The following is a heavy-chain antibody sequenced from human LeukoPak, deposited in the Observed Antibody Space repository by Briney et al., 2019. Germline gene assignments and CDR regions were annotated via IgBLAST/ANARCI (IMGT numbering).Heavy chain of an antibody. CDR1: GGSFSGYY. CDR3: ARGRGDYVWGSYRYRDYFDY. CDR2: INHSGST. J-gene: IGHJ4*02. V-gene: IGHV4-34*01. Sequence: PSETLSLTCAVYGGSFSGYYWSWIRQPPGKGLEWIGEINHSGSTNYNPSLKSRATISVDTSKNQFSLKVSSVTAADTAVYYCARGRGDYVWGSYRYRDYFDYWGQGTLVTVSS. D-gene: IGHD3-16*02.